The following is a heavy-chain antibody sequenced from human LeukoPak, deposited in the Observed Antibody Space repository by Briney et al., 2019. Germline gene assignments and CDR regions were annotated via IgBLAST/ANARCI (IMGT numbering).Heavy chain of an antibody. V-gene: IGHV3-7*01. D-gene: IGHD3-22*01. CDR2: IKQDGSEK. Sequence: GGSLRLSCAASGFTFSSYWMSWVRQAPGKGLEWVANIKQDGSEKYYVDSVKGRFTISRDNTKNSLFLHMSSLRVEDTAVYFCASSYFDNSLHAYDIWGQGTMVTVSS. CDR1: GFTFSSYW. CDR3: ASSYFDNSLHAYDI. J-gene: IGHJ3*02.